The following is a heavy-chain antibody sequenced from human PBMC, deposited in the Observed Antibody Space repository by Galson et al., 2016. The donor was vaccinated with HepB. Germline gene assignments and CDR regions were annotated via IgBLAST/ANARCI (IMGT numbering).Heavy chain of an antibody. J-gene: IGHJ4*02. Sequence: SLRLSCAASGFRFTSYWMTWVRQAPGKGLEWLANIKQDGSERYYVDSLKGRFTISRDNAKNSLYPQLNSMRGEDTAVYYCARGSWNHFDSSGSKGTDYWGQGTLVTVSS. CDR1: GFRFTSYW. CDR2: IKQDGSER. D-gene: IGHD3-22*01. CDR3: ARGSWNHFDSSGSKGTDY. V-gene: IGHV3-7*01.